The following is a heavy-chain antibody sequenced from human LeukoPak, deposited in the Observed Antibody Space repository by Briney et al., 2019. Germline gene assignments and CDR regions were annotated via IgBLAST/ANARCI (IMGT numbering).Heavy chain of an antibody. CDR1: GFTFSSYG. J-gene: IGHJ4*02. CDR2: IWYDGSNK. CDR3: ARGVVQWLAYFDY. V-gene: IGHV3-33*01. Sequence: GGSLRLSCAASGFTFSSYGMHWVRQAPGKGLEWVAVIWYDGSNKYYADSAKGRFTISRDNSKNTLYLQMNSLRAEDTAVYYCARGVVQWLAYFDYWGQGTLVTVSS. D-gene: IGHD6-19*01.